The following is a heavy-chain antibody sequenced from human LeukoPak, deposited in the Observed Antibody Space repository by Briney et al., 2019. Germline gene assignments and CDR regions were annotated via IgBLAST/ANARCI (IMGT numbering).Heavy chain of an antibody. J-gene: IGHJ4*02. CDR1: GGSISSSSYY. Sequence: SETLSLTCTVSGGSISSSSYYWGWIRQPPGKGLEWIGSIYYSGSTYYNPSLKSRVTISVDTSKNQFSLKLSSVTAADTAVYYCASLAPTGANVDYWGQGTLVTVSS. D-gene: IGHD1-26*01. V-gene: IGHV4-39*01. CDR2: IYYSGST. CDR3: ASLAPTGANVDY.